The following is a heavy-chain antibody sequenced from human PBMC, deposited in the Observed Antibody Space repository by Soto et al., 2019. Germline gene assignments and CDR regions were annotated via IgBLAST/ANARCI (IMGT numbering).Heavy chain of an antibody. V-gene: IGHV1-3*01. CDR2: INAGNGNT. D-gene: IGHD2-21*02. Sequence: QVQLVQSGAEVKKPGASVKVSCKASGYTFTSYAMHWVRQAPGQRLEWMGWINAGNGNTKYSQKFQGRVTITRDTSASTAYMELSSLRSEDTAVYYCARGLRRVVTAHFDYWGQGTLVTVSS. J-gene: IGHJ4*02. CDR3: ARGLRRVVTAHFDY. CDR1: GYTFTSYA.